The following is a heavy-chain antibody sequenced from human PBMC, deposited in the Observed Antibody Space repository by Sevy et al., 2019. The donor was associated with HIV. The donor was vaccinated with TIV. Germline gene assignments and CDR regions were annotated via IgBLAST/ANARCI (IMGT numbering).Heavy chain of an antibody. CDR1: GGSISTYY. J-gene: IGHJ3*02. Sequence: SETLSLTCTVSGGSISTYYWSWVRQPAGKGLEWIERIYTSGYTNYNPSLNSRVTMSIDTSKNQFSLKLSSVTAADTALYYCARTVAPAIRGAFDIWGQGTMVTVSS. CDR3: ARTVAPAIRGAFDI. V-gene: IGHV4-4*07. D-gene: IGHD2-21*02. CDR2: IYTSGYT.